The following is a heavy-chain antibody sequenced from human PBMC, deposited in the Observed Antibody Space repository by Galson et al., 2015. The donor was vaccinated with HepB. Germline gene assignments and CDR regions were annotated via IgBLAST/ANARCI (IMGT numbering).Heavy chain of an antibody. CDR1: GYTFTSYA. V-gene: IGHV1-3*01. J-gene: IGHJ4*02. Sequence: SVKVSCKASGYTFTSYAMHWVRQAPGQRLEWMGWINAGNGNTKYSQKFQGRVTITRDTSASTAYMELSSLRSEDTAVYYCARVPLRGSGDKLNFDYWGQGTLVTVSS. CDR2: INAGNGNT. CDR3: ARVPLRGSGDKLNFDY. D-gene: IGHD6-19*01.